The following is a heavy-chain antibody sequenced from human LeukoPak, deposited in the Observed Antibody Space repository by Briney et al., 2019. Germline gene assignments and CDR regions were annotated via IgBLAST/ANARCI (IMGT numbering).Heavy chain of an antibody. D-gene: IGHD6-13*01. CDR3: ARDRAAAGHHIYYYYMDV. V-gene: IGHV3-48*01. J-gene: IGHJ6*03. CDR2: ISSSGDTI. CDR1: GFTFSSYP. Sequence: GGSLRLSCAASGFTFSSYPMIWVRQAPGKGLECISYISSSGDTIHYADSVEGRFTFSRDNAKNSLYLQMNSLRAEDTAVYYCARDRAAAGHHIYYYYMDVWGKGTTVTVSS.